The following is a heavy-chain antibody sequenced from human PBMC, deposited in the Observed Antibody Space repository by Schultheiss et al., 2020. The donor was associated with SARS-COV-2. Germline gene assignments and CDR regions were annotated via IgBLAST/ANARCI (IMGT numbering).Heavy chain of an antibody. Sequence: SETLSLTCTVSGGSISGYYWSWIRQPAGKGLEWIGEINHSGSTNYNPSLKSRVTISVDTSKNQFSLKLSSVTAADTAVYYCARVRTVTTHWFDPWGQGTLVTVSS. J-gene: IGHJ5*02. CDR3: ARVRTVTTHWFDP. CDR2: INHSGST. CDR1: GGSISGYY. D-gene: IGHD4-11*01. V-gene: IGHV4-34*01.